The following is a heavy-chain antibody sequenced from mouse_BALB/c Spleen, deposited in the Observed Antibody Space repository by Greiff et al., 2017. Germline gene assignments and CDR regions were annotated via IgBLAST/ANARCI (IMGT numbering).Heavy chain of an antibody. J-gene: IGHJ4*01. V-gene: IGHV5-12-1*01. Sequence: EVMLVESGGGLVKPGGSLKLSCAASGFAFSSYDMSWVRQTPEKRLEWVAYISSGGGSTYYPDTVKGRFTISRDNAKNTLYLQMSSLKSEDTAMYYCARLLDYWGQGTSVTVSS. CDR1: GFAFSSYD. CDR3: ARLLDY. CDR2: ISSGGGST.